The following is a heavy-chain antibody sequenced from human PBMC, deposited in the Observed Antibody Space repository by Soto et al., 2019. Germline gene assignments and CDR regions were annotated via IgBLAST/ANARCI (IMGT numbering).Heavy chain of an antibody. D-gene: IGHD1-1*01. CDR1: GFTFSSYG. J-gene: IGHJ6*01. CDR3: AKDRGGVHADYYYYYGMDV. CDR2: ISYDGSNK. Sequence: QVQLVESGGGVVQPGRSLRLSCAASGFTFSSYGMHWVRQAPGKGLEWVAVISYDGSNKYYADSVKGRFTISRDNSKNTLYLQMNSLRAEDTAVYYWAKDRGGVHADYYYYYGMDVW. V-gene: IGHV3-30*18.